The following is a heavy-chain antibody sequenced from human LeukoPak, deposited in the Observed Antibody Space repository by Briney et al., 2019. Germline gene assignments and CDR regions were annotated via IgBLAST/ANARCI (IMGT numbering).Heavy chain of an antibody. V-gene: IGHV1-2*06. CDR3: ARSAEHCNNGVCFTDYYMDV. D-gene: IGHD2-8*01. CDR1: GYTFTDYY. J-gene: IGHJ6*03. CDR2: INPNSGDT. Sequence: ASVKVSCKASGYTFTDYYMNWVRQAPGQGLEWMGRINPNSGDTNFAQTFQGRVTMTRDTSITTAYMELSSLTSDDTAVYFCARSAEHCNNGVCFTDYYMDVWGKGTTVTVSS.